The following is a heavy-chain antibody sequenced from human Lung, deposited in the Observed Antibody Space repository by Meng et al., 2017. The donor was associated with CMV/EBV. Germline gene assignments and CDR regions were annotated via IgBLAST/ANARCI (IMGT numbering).Heavy chain of an antibody. CDR1: GYTFAGYQ. J-gene: IGHJ4*02. CDR2: INPRSGGT. D-gene: IGHD2-2*01. Sequence: SVXVSXXASGYTFAGYQLHWVRQAPGQGLEWLGWINPRSGGTNYAPNFRGRVTITTDTSVNTGYMQLRRLIPDDTATYVCARWGGGDIIVVPAAFDNWGQGTLVXVSS. V-gene: IGHV1-2*02. CDR3: ARWGGGDIIVVPAAFDN.